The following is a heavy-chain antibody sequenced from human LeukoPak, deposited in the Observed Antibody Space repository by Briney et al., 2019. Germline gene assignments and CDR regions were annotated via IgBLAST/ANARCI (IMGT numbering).Heavy chain of an antibody. CDR2: ISSSSSTI. CDR3: ARDMNRLQQWLSSGY. D-gene: IGHD5-18*01. J-gene: IGHJ4*02. V-gene: IGHV3-48*01. CDR1: GFTFSSYS. Sequence: GASLRLSCAASGFTFSSYSMNWVRQAPGKGLKWVSYISSSSSTIYYADSVKDRFTISRDNAKNSIFLEMNGLTGEDTALYYCARDMNRLQQWLSSGYWGQGTLVTVSS.